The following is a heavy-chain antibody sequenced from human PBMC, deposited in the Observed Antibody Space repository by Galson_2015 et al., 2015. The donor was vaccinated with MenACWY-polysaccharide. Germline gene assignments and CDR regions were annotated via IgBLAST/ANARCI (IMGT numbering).Heavy chain of an antibody. Sequence: SLRLSCAASGFTFSSYGMHWVRQAPGKGLEWVAFIRYDGSNKYYADSVKGRFTISRDNSKNTLYLQMNSLRAEDTAVYYCAKDKGLYSGSQGWFDPWGQGTLVTVSS. D-gene: IGHD1-26*01. V-gene: IGHV3-30*02. CDR1: GFTFSSYG. J-gene: IGHJ5*02. CDR3: AKDKGLYSGSQGWFDP. CDR2: IRYDGSNK.